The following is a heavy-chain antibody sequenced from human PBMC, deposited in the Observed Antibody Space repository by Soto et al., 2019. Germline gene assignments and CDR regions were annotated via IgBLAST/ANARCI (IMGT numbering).Heavy chain of an antibody. Sequence: QVQLVQSGAEVKKPGSSVKVSCKASGGTFSSYAISWVRQAPGQGLEWMGGIIPIFGTANYAQKFQGRVTITADESTSTAYMELSSLRSEDTAVYYCAREPRGYSGYDYLLGSRPFDYWGQGTLVTVSS. J-gene: IGHJ4*02. CDR3: AREPRGYSGYDYLLGSRPFDY. CDR1: GGTFSSYA. V-gene: IGHV1-69*01. CDR2: IIPIFGTA. D-gene: IGHD5-12*01.